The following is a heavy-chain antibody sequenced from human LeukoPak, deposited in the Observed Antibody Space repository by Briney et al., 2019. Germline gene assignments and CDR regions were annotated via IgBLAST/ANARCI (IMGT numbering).Heavy chain of an antibody. J-gene: IGHJ6*03. D-gene: IGHD2-15*01. V-gene: IGHV3-33*06. CDR3: AKDPCSGGSCYSYYYYYYMDV. CDR2: IWYDGNTK. CDR1: EFTFSSYG. Sequence: PGRSLRLSCAASEFTFSSYGMHWVRQAPGKGLEWVAFIWYDGNTKYYVDSVKGRFTISRDNSKNTLYLQMNSLRAEDTAVYYCAKDPCSGGSCYSYYYYYYMDVWGKGTTVTVSS.